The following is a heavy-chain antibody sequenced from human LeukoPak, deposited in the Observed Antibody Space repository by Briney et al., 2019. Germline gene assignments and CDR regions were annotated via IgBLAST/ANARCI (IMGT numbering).Heavy chain of an antibody. CDR1: GFTFSNYG. CDR2: IWYDGSNK. Sequence: PGGSLRLSCAASGFTFSNYGMHWVRQAPGKGLEWVAVIWYDGSNKNYADSVKGRFTISRDDSKNTLYLQMNSLRAEDTAVYYCARDGQPVLLGGFDIWGQGKMVTVSS. V-gene: IGHV3-33*01. CDR3: ARDGQPVLLGGFDI. D-gene: IGHD6-6*01. J-gene: IGHJ3*02.